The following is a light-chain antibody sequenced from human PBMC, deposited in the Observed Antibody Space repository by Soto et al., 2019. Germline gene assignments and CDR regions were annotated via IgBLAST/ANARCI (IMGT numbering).Light chain of an antibody. CDR1: SSDIGGYNF. CDR2: EGT. Sequence: QSALTQPPSASGSPGQSVAISCTGTSSDIGGYNFVSWYQQHPGKAPRLMIYEGTKRPSGVPDRFTGSKSGNTATLIVSGRQAEDEADYYCSSHGGSNNPFVFGPGTKVTVL. J-gene: IGLJ1*01. V-gene: IGLV2-8*01. CDR3: SSHGGSNNPFV.